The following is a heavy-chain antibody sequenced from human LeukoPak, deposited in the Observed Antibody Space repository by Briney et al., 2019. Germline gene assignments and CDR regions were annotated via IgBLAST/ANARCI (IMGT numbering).Heavy chain of an antibody. CDR1: GYSFTSYW. V-gene: IGHV5-51*01. Sequence: GESLKISCKGSGYSFTSYWIGWVRQMPGKGLEWMGIIYLGDSDTRYSPSFQGQVTISADKSISTAYLQWSSLKASDTAMYYCARPAGYYDSSGYYNVYYFDYWGQGTLVTVSS. D-gene: IGHD3-22*01. CDR2: IYLGDSDT. J-gene: IGHJ4*02. CDR3: ARPAGYYDSSGYYNVYYFDY.